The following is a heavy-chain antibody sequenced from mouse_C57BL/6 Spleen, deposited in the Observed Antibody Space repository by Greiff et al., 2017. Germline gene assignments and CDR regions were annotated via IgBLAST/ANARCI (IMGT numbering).Heavy chain of an antibody. V-gene: IGHV1-69*01. D-gene: IGHD1-1*01. J-gene: IGHJ4*01. CDR2: IDPSDSYT. CDR3: SSSAGTTVVGAMDY. CDR1: GYTFTSYW. Sequence: QVQLQQPGAELVMPGASVKLSCKASGYTFTSYWMHWVKQRPGKGLEWIGEIDPSDSYTNYNQKFKGKSTLTVDKSSSTAYMQLSSLTSEDSAVYYCSSSAGTTVVGAMDYWGQGASVTVSS.